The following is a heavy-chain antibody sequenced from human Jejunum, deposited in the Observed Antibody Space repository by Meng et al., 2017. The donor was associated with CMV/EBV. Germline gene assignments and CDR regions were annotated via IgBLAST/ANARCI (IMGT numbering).Heavy chain of an antibody. Sequence: ASFSDHSWGWIRPSPGKELAWIGEVPPSGTATYNPSLESRVTISRDTSKNQFSLRLTSVTVEDTAVYYCAGAPPVAAPGSYFDSWGQGAQVTVSS. CDR2: VPPSGTA. CDR1: ASFSDHS. CDR3: AGAPPVAAPGSYFDS. D-gene: IGHD1-14*01. V-gene: IGHV4-34*01. J-gene: IGHJ4*02.